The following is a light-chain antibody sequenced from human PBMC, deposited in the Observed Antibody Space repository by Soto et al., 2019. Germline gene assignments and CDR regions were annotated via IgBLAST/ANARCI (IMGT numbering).Light chain of an antibody. CDR2: DVS. CDR1: SNDIGGYNY. Sequence: QSALTQPASVSGSPGQSITFSCTGTSNDIGGYNYVSWYQQHPGKAPKLMIFDVSNRPAGVPYRLSGSKSGNTASLTISGLQGEDGADYSCSSYTTSSPLLFGGGTKLTVL. V-gene: IGLV2-14*01. CDR3: SSYTTSSPLL. J-gene: IGLJ2*01.